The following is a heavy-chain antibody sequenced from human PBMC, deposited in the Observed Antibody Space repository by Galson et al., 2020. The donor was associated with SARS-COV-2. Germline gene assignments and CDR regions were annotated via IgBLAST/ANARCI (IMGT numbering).Heavy chain of an antibody. CDR1: GYTFTSYD. D-gene: IGHD3-22*01. J-gene: IGHJ3*02. CDR3: ARGGKGRTYSDSSGFLIAFDI. CDR2: MNPNSGNT. V-gene: IGHV1-8*01. Sequence: GESLKISCKASGYTFTSYDINWVRQATGQGLEWMGWMNPNSGNTGYAQKFQGRVTMTRNTSIGTAYMELSSLRSEDTAVYYCARGGKGRTYSDSSGFLIAFDIWGQGTMVTVSS.